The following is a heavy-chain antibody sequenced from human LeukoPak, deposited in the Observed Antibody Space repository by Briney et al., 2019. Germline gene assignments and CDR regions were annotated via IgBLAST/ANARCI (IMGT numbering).Heavy chain of an antibody. CDR2: IYYSGST. D-gene: IGHD2-15*01. CDR3: ARGYYYFDY. V-gene: IGHV4-59*08. CDR1: GGSISSYF. Sequence: SETLSLTCTVSGGSISSYFWSWIRQPPGKGLEWIGYIYYSGSTNYNPSLKSRVTISIDKSKTQFSLRLSSVTAADTAVYYCARGYYYFDYGGQGTLVTVSS. J-gene: IGHJ4*02.